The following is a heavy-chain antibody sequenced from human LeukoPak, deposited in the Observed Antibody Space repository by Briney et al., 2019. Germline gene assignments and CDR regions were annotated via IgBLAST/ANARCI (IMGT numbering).Heavy chain of an antibody. CDR1: GYTFTSYG. D-gene: IGHD2-2*01. J-gene: IGHJ4*02. CDR2: ISAYNGNT. V-gene: IGHV1-18*04. CDR3: AREREGYCSSTSCLGFLDY. Sequence: GPVKVSCQASGYTFTSYGISWVRQAPGQGLEWMGWISAYNGNTNYAPKLQGRVTMTTDTSTSTAYMELRSLRSDDTAVYYCAREREGYCSSTSCLGFLDYWGQGTLVTVSS.